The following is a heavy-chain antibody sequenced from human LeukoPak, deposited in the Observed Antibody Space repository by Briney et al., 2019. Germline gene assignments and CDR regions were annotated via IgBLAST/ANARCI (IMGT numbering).Heavy chain of an antibody. CDR2: IIPIFGTA. Sequence: SVKVSCKASGGTFSSYAISWVRQAPGQGLEWMGGIIPIFGTANYAQTFQGRDTITTDESTSTAYMELSSLRSEDTAVYYCATGSGMSYYYDSSGYSFDYWGQGTLVTVSS. D-gene: IGHD3-22*01. J-gene: IGHJ4*02. V-gene: IGHV1-69*05. CDR3: ATGSGMSYYYDSSGYSFDY. CDR1: GGTFSSYA.